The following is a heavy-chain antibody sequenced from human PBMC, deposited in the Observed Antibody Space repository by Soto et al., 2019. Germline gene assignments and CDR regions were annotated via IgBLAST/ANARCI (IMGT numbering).Heavy chain of an antibody. CDR2: ISGSGGST. CDR1: GFTFSSYA. V-gene: IGHV3-23*01. J-gene: IGHJ6*02. D-gene: IGHD2-2*02. CDR3: ANDIVVVPAAILVGYYYYGMDV. Sequence: EVQLLESGGGLVQPGGSLRLSCAASGFTFSSYAMSWVRQAPGKGLEWVSAISGSGGSTYYAASVKGRFTISRDNFKNTLYLQMDSLRAEATAVYYCANDIVVVPAAILVGYYYYGMDVWGQGTTVTVSS.